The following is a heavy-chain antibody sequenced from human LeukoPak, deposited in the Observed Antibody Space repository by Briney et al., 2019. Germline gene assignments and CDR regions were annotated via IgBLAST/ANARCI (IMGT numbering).Heavy chain of an antibody. CDR3: AKDALSMAQGHFDY. CDR1: GFTVSSNY. CDR2: ISGSGGST. J-gene: IGHJ4*02. Sequence: GGSLRLSCAASGFTVSSNYMSWVRQAPGKGLEWVSAISGSGGSTYYADSVKGRFTISRDNSKNTLYLQMNSLRAEDTAVYYCAKDALSMAQGHFDYWGQGTLVTVSS. V-gene: IGHV3-23*01. D-gene: IGHD3-10*01.